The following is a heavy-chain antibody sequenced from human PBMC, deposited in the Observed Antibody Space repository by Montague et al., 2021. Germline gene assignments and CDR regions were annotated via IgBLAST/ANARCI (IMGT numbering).Heavy chain of an antibody. CDR2: ISYNGSP. CDR1: GGSISRRPYY. D-gene: IGHD3/OR15-3a*01. J-gene: IGHJ3*02. Sequence: SETLSLTCSVSGGSISRRPYYWAWIRQPPGKGLEWIATISYNGSPYSDSALKSRVTISVDTPKNQLSLRLTSVTATDTAVYYCARLTFAIGDTPEVFDIWGQGTTVTVSS. V-gene: IGHV4-39*01. CDR3: ARLTFAIGDTPEVFDI.